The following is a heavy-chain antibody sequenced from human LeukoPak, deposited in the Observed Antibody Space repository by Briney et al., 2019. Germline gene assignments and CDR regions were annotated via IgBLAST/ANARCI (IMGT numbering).Heavy chain of an antibody. CDR3: ARVGYGDHFDY. V-gene: IGHV4-59*08. CDR2: ILYSGST. J-gene: IGHJ4*02. D-gene: IGHD4-17*01. Sequence: SETLSLTCGVSGGSISNYFWSWVRQSPVKGLEFIGYILYSGSTNYNPSLKSRVTISVDTSKNQFSLRLSSVTAADTAVYYCARVGYGDHFDYWGQGTLVTVSS. CDR1: GGSISNYF.